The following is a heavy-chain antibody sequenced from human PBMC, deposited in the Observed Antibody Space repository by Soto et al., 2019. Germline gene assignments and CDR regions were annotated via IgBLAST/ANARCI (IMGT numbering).Heavy chain of an antibody. Sequence: EVQLVESGGGLVQPGGSLRLSCAASGFTFSTYSMNWVRQAPGKGLEWISYISSSSNTIYYADSVKGRFTISRDNAENSLYLQMNSLRDEDTAVYYCATAKTRIQVWRPFDIWGQGTMVIVSS. J-gene: IGHJ3*02. CDR1: GFTFSTYS. CDR2: ISSSSNTI. D-gene: IGHD5-18*01. CDR3: ATAKTRIQVWRPFDI. V-gene: IGHV3-48*02.